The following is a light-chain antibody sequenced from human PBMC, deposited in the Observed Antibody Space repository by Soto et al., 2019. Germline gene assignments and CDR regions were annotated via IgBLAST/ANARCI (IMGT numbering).Light chain of an antibody. CDR3: AACDASLNGHVV. V-gene: IGLV1-44*01. J-gene: IGLJ2*01. CDR1: SSNIGSNI. CDR2: SNN. Sequence: QPVLSQPPSVSGTPGQRVTISCSGSSSNIGSNIVNWYQQLPGTAPKIVIYSNNQRPSGVPDRFSGSKSGTSASLAISGLQSEDEADYFCAACDASLNGHVVFGRGTKLTVL.